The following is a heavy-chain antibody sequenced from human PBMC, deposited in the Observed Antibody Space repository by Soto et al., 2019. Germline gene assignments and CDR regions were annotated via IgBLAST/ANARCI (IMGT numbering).Heavy chain of an antibody. Sequence: EMQLLELGGSLGRPGGSLRLSCAASGFSITDFAISWVRLAPRKVLGCVATISGGLRTTFYADSVKGRFNISSDTSRNTLYLQLTSLSDDDAAVYYCAKDSGLQSFGTMIHGLDLWAQGTMVNVSS. V-gene: IGHV3-23*01. CDR1: GFSITDFA. D-gene: IGHD3-10*01. CDR3: AKDSGLQSFGTMIHGLDL. J-gene: IGHJ3*01. CDR2: ISGGLRTT.